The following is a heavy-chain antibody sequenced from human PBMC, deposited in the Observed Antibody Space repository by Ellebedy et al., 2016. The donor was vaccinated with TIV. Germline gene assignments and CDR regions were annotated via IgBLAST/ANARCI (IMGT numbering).Heavy chain of an antibody. CDR2: IYYSGST. D-gene: IGHD6-19*01. CDR1: GGSISSSSYY. V-gene: IGHV4-39*01. J-gene: IGHJ6*02. CDR3: ARSVAEEVTYYGMDV. Sequence: SETLSLXXTVSGGSISSSSYYWGWIRQPPGKGLEWIGSIYYSGSTYYNPSLKSRVTISVDTSKNQFSLKLSSVTAADTAVYYCARSVAEEVTYYGMDVWGQGTTVTVSS.